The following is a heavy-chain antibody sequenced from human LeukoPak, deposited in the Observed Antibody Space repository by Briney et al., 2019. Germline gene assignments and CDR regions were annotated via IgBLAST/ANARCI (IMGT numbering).Heavy chain of an antibody. CDR3: ARGDTAMARYNWFDP. J-gene: IGHJ5*02. V-gene: IGHV1-18*01. CDR2: ISAYNGNT. Sequence: GASVKVSCKASGYTFTIYGISWVRQAPGQGLEWMGWISAYNGNTNYAQKLQGRVTMTTDTSTSTAYMELRSLRSDDTAVYYCARGDTAMARYNWFDPWGQGTLVTVSS. CDR1: GYTFTIYG. D-gene: IGHD5-18*01.